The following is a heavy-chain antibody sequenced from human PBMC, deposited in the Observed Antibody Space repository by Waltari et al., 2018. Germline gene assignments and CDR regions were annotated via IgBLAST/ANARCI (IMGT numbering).Heavy chain of an antibody. D-gene: IGHD3-10*01. CDR1: GYTFTGSY. CDR2: INPNSGGT. CDR3: AREGGYGSGSYWYFDY. Sequence: QVQLVQSGAEVKKPGASVKVSCKASGYTFTGSYMPWVRQAPGQGLEWMGRINPNSGGTNYAQKFQGRVTMTRDTSISTAYMELSRLRSDDTAVYYCAREGGYGSGSYWYFDYWGQGTLVTVSS. J-gene: IGHJ4*02. V-gene: IGHV1-2*06.